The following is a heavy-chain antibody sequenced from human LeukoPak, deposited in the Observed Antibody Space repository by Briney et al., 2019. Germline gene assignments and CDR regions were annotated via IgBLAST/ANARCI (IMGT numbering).Heavy chain of an antibody. J-gene: IGHJ4*02. CDR1: GYSITSGYY. CDR2: IYHTGST. Sequence: PSETLSLTCTVPGYSITSGYYWGWIRQPPGGGGEWGGSIYHTGSTYYNPSLKSRVTIPVATSKNQFSLNLSSVTAADTAMYSCARGLGSSYSSICDYFNYWGQGTLVTVSS. CDR3: ARGLGSSYSSICDYFNY. D-gene: IGHD2-15*01. V-gene: IGHV4-38-2*02.